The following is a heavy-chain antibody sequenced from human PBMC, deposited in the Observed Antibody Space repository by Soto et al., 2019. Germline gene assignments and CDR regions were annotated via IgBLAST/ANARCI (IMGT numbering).Heavy chain of an antibody. CDR3: TSALGPIVVVPAANPPEGYYGMDV. J-gene: IGHJ6*02. CDR2: ISGSGGST. Sequence: PWGSLRLSCAASGFTFISYAIIWCRHAPGKWLEWVSAISGSGGSTYYADSVKGRFTISRDNSKNTLYLQMNSLKTEDTAVYYCTSALGPIVVVPAANPPEGYYGMDVWGQGTTVTVSS. V-gene: IGHV3-23*01. CDR1: GFTFISYA. D-gene: IGHD2-2*01.